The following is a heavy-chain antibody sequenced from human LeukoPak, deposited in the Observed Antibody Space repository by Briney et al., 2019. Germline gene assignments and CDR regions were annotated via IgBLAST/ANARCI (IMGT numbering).Heavy chain of an antibody. Sequence: GGSLRLSCVASGCTVSTTYMNWVRQAPGKGLEWVSVLYTGGTTYYADSVKGRFTISRDNSKNTLYLQMNSLRAEDTAMYYCARDLSSGFYYFDYWGQGILVTVSS. V-gene: IGHV3-53*01. CDR3: ARDLSSGFYYFDY. J-gene: IGHJ4*02. CDR1: GCTVSTTY. D-gene: IGHD3-22*01. CDR2: LYTGGTT.